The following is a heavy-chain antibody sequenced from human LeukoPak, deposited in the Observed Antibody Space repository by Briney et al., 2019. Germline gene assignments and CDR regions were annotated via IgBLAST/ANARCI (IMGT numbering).Heavy chain of an antibody. D-gene: IGHD3-10*01. V-gene: IGHV4-61*01. CDR1: GGSVSSGSYY. CDR2: IYYSGST. Sequence: ETLSLTCTVSGGSVSSGSYYWSWIRQPPGKGLEWIGYIYYSGSTNYNPSLKSRVTISVDTSKNQFSLKLSSVTAADTAVYYCARAVRSMVRGVINYYGMDVWGQGTMVTVSS. J-gene: IGHJ6*02. CDR3: ARAVRSMVRGVINYYGMDV.